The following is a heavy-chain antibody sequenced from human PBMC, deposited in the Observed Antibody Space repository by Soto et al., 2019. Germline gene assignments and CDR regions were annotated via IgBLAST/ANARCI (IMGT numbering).Heavy chain of an antibody. CDR3: ASAHYGSGRYYNPAQLRPHAFDI. CDR2: MNPNSGNT. CDR1: GYTFTSYD. D-gene: IGHD3-10*01. Sequence: ASVKVSCKASGYTFTSYDINWVRQATGQGLEWMGWMNPNSGNTGYAQKFQGRVTMTRNTSISTAYMELSSLRSEDTAVYYCASAHYGSGRYYNPAQLRPHAFDIWGQGTMVTVSS. V-gene: IGHV1-8*01. J-gene: IGHJ3*02.